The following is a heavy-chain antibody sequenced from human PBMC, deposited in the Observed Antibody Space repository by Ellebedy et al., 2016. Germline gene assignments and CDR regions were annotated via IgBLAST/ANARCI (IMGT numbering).Heavy chain of an antibody. V-gene: IGHV3-23*01. J-gene: IGHJ6*02. Sequence: GGSLRLSCAASGFTFSSYAMTWVRQAPGQGLEWVSSISGSGTNTYYADSVKGRFTISRDNSKNTLYLQMNNLRADDTAIYYCAADTVTTGYYGMDIWGQGTTVTVSS. CDR2: ISGSGTNT. CDR1: GFTFSSYA. CDR3: AADTVTTGYYGMDI. D-gene: IGHD4-11*01.